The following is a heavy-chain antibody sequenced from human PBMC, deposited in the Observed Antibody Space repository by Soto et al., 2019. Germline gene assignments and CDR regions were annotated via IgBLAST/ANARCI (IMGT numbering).Heavy chain of an antibody. Sequence: QVQLQESGPGLVKPSETLSLTCTVSGGSVSSGSYYWSWIRQPPGKGLEWIGYIYYSGSTNYNPSLKRRVTISVDTSKNQFSLKLGSVTAADTAVYYCARVNVVVVAATVWFDPWGQGTLVTVSS. V-gene: IGHV4-61*01. CDR1: GGSVSSGSYY. CDR2: IYYSGST. J-gene: IGHJ5*02. D-gene: IGHD2-15*01. CDR3: ARVNVVVVAATVWFDP.